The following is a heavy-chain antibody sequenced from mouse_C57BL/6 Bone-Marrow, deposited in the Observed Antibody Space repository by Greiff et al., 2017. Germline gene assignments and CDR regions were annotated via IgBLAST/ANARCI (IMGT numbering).Heavy chain of an antibody. D-gene: IGHD1-1*01. CDR1: GFTFTDYY. V-gene: IGHV14-4*01. J-gene: IGHJ2*01. CDR3: TCYGKSTDY. Sequence: LVESGAELVRPGASVKLSCTASGFTFTDYYMHWVKQRPEQGLEWIGWIDPDNGDTEYASKFQGKATITADTSTHTAYLQLSSLTSEDTAVYYCTCYGKSTDYWGQGTTLTVAS. CDR2: IDPDNGDT.